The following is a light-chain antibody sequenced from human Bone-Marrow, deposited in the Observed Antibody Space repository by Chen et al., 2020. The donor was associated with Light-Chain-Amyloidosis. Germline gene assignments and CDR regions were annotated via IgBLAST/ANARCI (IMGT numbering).Light chain of an antibody. Sequence: SALAPPSSGSGSPGQAITISCTGTSSDVGGDNHVSWYQQHPDKAPKLMIYEVTNRPSWVPDRFSGSKSDNTASLTISGLQTEDEADYFCSSYTITNTLVFGSGTRVTVL. CDR2: EVT. CDR3: SSYTITNTLV. J-gene: IGLJ1*01. CDR1: SSDVGGDNH. V-gene: IGLV2-14*01.